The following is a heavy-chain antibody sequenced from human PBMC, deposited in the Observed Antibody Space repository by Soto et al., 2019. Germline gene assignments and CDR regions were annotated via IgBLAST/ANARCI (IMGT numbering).Heavy chain of an antibody. Sequence: SVKVSCKASGYTFTHYGISWVRQAPGQGLEWMGWITAYNGNTYYEQNLQGRVTMTTDTSTSTAYMELRSLRSDDTAVYYCXXXDXXRRYDRFDFWGQGTLVTVSS. D-gene: IGHD5-12*01. CDR2: ITAYNGNT. CDR1: GYTFTHYG. CDR3: XXXDXXRRYDRFDF. J-gene: IGHJ4*02. V-gene: IGHV1-18*01.